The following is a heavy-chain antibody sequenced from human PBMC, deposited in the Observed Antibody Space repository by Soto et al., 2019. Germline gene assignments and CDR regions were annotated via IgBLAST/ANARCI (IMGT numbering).Heavy chain of an antibody. D-gene: IGHD3-10*01. Sequence: QLQLQESGSGLVKPSQTLSLTCAVSGGSISSGGYSWSWIRQPPGKGLEWIGYIYHSGSTYYNPSLKRRVTRSVDRSKNQFSLKLSSVTAADTAVYYCAGEYGSGSYYDGDAFDIWGPGTMVTVSS. J-gene: IGHJ3*02. CDR1: GGSISSGGYS. CDR2: IYHSGST. CDR3: AGEYGSGSYYDGDAFDI. V-gene: IGHV4-30-2*01.